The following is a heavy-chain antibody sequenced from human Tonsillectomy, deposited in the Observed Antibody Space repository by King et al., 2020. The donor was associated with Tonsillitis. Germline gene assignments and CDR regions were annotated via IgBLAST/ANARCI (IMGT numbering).Heavy chain of an antibody. CDR3: ARHPDSSSWYYAY. Sequence: GQLVQSGAEVKKPGESLKISCKGSGYRFTNYWIGWVRQMPGKGLEWMGIIYPGDSDTRYSPSFQGQVTISADKSISTASLQWSSLKASDTAMYYCARHPDSSSWYYAYWGQGTLVTVSS. V-gene: IGHV5-51*01. CDR1: GYRFTNYW. J-gene: IGHJ4*02. CDR2: IYPGDSDT. D-gene: IGHD6-13*01.